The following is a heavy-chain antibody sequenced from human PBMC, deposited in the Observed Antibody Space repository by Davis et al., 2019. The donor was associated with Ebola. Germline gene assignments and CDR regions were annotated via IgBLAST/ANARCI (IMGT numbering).Heavy chain of an antibody. D-gene: IGHD6-6*01. J-gene: IGHJ6*02. CDR2: ISDSGSAA. V-gene: IGHV3-48*03. CDR1: GFTFNEYE. Sequence: GESLKISCVASGFTFNEYEMNWVRQTPEKGLEWISYISDSGSAAYYTDSVKGRFTISRDNAKNTLYLQMNSLRAEDTAVYYCAKSFSSSPRLRYYYGMDVWGQGTTVTVSS. CDR3: AKSFSSSPRLRYYYGMDV.